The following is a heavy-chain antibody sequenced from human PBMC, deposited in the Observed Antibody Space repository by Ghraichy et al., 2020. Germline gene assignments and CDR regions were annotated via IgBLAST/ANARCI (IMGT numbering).Heavy chain of an antibody. Sequence: KGLEWVSAISVSGGSTYYADSVKGRFTLSRDNSKTTLYLQMNSLRAEDTAVYYCAKDPPHYPSLAAAGSGFGCAPWCQVT. CDR2: ISVSGGST. CDR3: AKDPPHYPSLAAAGSGFGCAP. V-gene: IGHV3-23*01. J-gene: IGHJ5*02. D-gene: IGHD6-13*01.